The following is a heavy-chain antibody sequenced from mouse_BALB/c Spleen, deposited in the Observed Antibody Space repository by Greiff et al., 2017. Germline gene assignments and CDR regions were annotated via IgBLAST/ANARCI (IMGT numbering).Heavy chain of an antibody. J-gene: IGHJ2*01. CDR2: IYPGDGDT. V-gene: IGHV1-82*01. CDR3: ARGGTVVADY. Sequence: VQLQQSGPELVKPGASVKISCKASGYAFSSSWMNWVKQRPGQGLEWIGRIYPGDGDTNYNGKFKGKATLTADKSSSTAYMQLSSLTSVDSAVYFCARGGTVVADYWGQGTTLTVSS. CDR1: GYAFSSSW. D-gene: IGHD1-1*01.